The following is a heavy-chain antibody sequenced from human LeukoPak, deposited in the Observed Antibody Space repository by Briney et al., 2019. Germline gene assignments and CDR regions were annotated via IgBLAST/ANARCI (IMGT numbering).Heavy chain of an antibody. J-gene: IGHJ4*02. V-gene: IGHV1-69*13. Sequence: SVKVSCKASGGTFSSYAISWVRQAPGQGLEWMGGIIPIFGTANYAQKFQGRVTITADESTSTAYMELSSLRSEDTAVYYCASDGSYYQLYYFDYWGQGTLVTVSS. CDR1: GGTFSSYA. D-gene: IGHD1-26*01. CDR2: IIPIFGTA. CDR3: ASDGSYYQLYYFDY.